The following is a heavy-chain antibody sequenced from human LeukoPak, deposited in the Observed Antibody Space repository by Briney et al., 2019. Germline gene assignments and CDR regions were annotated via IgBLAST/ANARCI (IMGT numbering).Heavy chain of an antibody. J-gene: IGHJ6*02. Sequence: SETLSLTCAVYGGSFSGYYLSWIRQAPGKGLEWIGEINHSGSTNYNPSLKSQVTISVDTSKNQFSLKRSSVTAADTAVYYCARLGRYYYYYGMDVWGHGTTVTFSS. CDR2: INHSGST. CDR3: ARLGRYYYYYGMDV. CDR1: GGSFSGYY. V-gene: IGHV4-34*01. D-gene: IGHD1-26*01.